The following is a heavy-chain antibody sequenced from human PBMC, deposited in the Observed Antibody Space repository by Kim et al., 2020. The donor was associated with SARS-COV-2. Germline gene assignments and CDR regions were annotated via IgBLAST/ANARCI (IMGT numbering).Heavy chain of an antibody. CDR2: ISGSGGST. CDR3: AKDFTMIVVVITDYFDC. D-gene: IGHD3-22*01. CDR1: GFTFSSYA. V-gene: IGHV3-23*01. J-gene: IGHJ4*02. Sequence: GGSLRLSCAASGFTFSSYAMSWVRQAPGKGLEWVSAISGSGGSTYYADSVKGRFTISRDNSKNTLYLQMNSLRAEDTAVYYCAKDFTMIVVVITDYFDCWGQGTLVTVSS.